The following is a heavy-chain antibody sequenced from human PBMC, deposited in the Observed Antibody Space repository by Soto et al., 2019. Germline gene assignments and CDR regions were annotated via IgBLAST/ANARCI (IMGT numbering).Heavy chain of an antibody. Sequence: PGGSLRLSCAASGFTFSDHYMDWGRQAPGKGLEWVARIRLKVNGYTTEYAASVTGRFTISRDDSQNSLYLQMNSLKTEDTAVYYCASSRGDYRSLDYWGQGALVTVSS. J-gene: IGHJ4*02. CDR3: ASSRGDYRSLDY. V-gene: IGHV3-72*01. CDR2: IRLKVNGYTT. CDR1: GFTFSDHY. D-gene: IGHD4-17*01.